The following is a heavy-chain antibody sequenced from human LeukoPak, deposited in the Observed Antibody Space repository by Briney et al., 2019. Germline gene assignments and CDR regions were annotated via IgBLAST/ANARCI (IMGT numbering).Heavy chain of an antibody. CDR1: GFTVSSNY. CDR3: ARALVGGTGY. CDR2: IYSGGST. V-gene: IGHV3-66*01. J-gene: IGHJ4*02. D-gene: IGHD1-26*01. Sequence: PSGGSLRLSCAASGFTVSSNYMSWVRQAPGKGLEWVSVIYSGGSTYYADSVKGRFTISRDNSKNTLYLQMNSLRAEDTAVYYCARALVGGTGYWGQGTLVNVSS.